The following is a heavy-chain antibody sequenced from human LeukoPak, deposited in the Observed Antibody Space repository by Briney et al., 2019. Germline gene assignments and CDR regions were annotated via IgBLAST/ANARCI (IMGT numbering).Heavy chain of an antibody. D-gene: IGHD2-15*01. J-gene: IGHJ6*02. CDR2: MNPNSGNT. CDR1: GYTFTSYD. V-gene: IGHV1-8*01. Sequence: VASVKVSCKASGYTFTSYDINWVRQATGQGLEWMGWMNPNSGNTGYAQKFQGRVTMTRNTSISTAYMELSSLRSEDTAVYYCTRALEDYYYYGMDVWGQGTTVTVSS. CDR3: TRALEDYYYYGMDV.